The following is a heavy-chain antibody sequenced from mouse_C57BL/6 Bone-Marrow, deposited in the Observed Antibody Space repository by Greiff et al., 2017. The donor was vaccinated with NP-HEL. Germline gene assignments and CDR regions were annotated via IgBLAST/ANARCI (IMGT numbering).Heavy chain of an antibody. D-gene: IGHD1-1*01. CDR1: GFTFSSYG. V-gene: IGHV5-6*01. J-gene: IGHJ3*01. CDR2: ISSGGSYT. CDR3: ARGVYYGSSYWFAY. Sequence: EVQLQESGGDLVKPGGSLKLSCAASGFTFSSYGMSWVRQTPDKRLEWVATISSGGSYTYYPDSVKGRFTISRDNAKNTLYLQMSSLKSENTAMYYCARGVYYGSSYWFAYWGQGTLVTVSA.